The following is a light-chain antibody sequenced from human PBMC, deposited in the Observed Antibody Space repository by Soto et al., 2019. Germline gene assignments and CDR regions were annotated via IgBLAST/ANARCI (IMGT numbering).Light chain of an antibody. Sequence: AIRMTQSPSSLSASTGDRVTITCRASQGISSYLAWYQQNPGKAPKLLIYAASTLQSGVPSRFSGSRSGTDFTLTISCLQTEDFATYYCQQYYSYPPELTFGGGTKVEIK. J-gene: IGKJ4*01. CDR1: QGISSY. CDR3: QQYYSYPPELT. CDR2: AAS. V-gene: IGKV1-8*01.